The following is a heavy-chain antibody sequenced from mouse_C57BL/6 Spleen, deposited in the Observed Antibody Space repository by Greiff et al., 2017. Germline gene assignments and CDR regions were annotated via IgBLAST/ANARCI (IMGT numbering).Heavy chain of an antibody. Sequence: QVQLQQSGAELARPGASVKLSCKASGYTFTSYGISWVKQRTGQGLEWIGEIYPRSGNTYYNEKFKGKATMTADKSSSTAYMELHRLTSEDSAVYFCASRYGRSYDYYFDCWGPGTTLTVSS. CDR3: ASRYGRSYDYYFDC. J-gene: IGHJ2*01. CDR1: GYTFTSYG. D-gene: IGHD1-1*01. CDR2: IYPRSGNT. V-gene: IGHV1-81*01.